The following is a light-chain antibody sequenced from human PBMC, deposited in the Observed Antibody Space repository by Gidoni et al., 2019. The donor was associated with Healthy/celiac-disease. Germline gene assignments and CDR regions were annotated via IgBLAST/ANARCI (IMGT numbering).Light chain of an antibody. V-gene: IGLV3-19*01. CDR1: SLRSYY. CDR2: GKN. J-gene: IGLJ2*01. Sequence: SSELTQDPAVSVALGQTVRITCQGDSLRSYYASRYQQKPGQAPVLVIYGKNNRPSGIPDRFSGASSGNTAALTITGAQAEDEADDYCNSRDSSGNHHVVFGGGTKLTVL. CDR3: NSRDSSGNHHVV.